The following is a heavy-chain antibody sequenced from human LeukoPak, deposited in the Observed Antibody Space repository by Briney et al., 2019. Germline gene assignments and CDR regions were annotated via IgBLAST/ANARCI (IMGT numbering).Heavy chain of an antibody. CDR2: INPNSGGT. CDR1: GYTFSDYY. D-gene: IGHD3-10*01. CDR3: ARDHRASGTLDFDY. Sequence: ASVKVSCKASGYTFSDYYIHWVRQAPGQGLEWMGWINPNSGGTNYGQKFQGRVTMTRDTSITTAYMELSRPRSDDTAVYYCARDHRASGTLDFDYWGQGTQVTVSS. V-gene: IGHV1-2*02. J-gene: IGHJ4*02.